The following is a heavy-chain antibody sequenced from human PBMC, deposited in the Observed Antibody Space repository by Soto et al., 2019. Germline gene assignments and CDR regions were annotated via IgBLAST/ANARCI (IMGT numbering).Heavy chain of an antibody. CDR3: ARDHRYSSSFFDS. Sequence: QVRLVLSGDELKKPGASMKVSCKASGYAFSDHGISWVRQAPGQGLEWIGWISAYNGNTNYAQKFQGIVTVTTDASTATAYMEVRSLTSDDTAGYYCARDHRYSSSFFDSWSQGTLITVSS. CDR2: ISAYNGNT. CDR1: GYAFSDHG. V-gene: IGHV1-18*04. D-gene: IGHD6-6*01. J-gene: IGHJ4*02.